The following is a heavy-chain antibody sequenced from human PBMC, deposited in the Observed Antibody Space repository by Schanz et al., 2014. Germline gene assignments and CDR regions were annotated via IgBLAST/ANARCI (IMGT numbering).Heavy chain of an antibody. CDR1: GFTFRSYG. V-gene: IGHV3-21*05. D-gene: IGHD1-1*01. CDR2: ISGSSIHK. CDR3: ARDGAELYYFDD. Sequence: VQLVESGGGVVQPGRSLRLSCAASGFTFRSYGMHWVRQAPGKGLEWVSHISGSSIHKNYADSVKGRFSISRDNAKNSLYLQMNGLRAEDTAVFYCARDGAELYYFDDWGQGTLVTVSS. J-gene: IGHJ4*02.